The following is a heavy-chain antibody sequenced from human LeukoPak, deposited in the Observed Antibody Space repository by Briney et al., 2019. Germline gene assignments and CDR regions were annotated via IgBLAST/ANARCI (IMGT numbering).Heavy chain of an antibody. CDR3: ARSGYCSGGSCFWAFDP. V-gene: IGHV4-4*07. CDR1: GGSISSYY. J-gene: IGHJ5*02. Sequence: SETLSLTCTVSGGSISSYYWSWIRQPAGKGLEWIGRIYTSGSTNYNPSLKSRVTISVDTSKNQFSLKLSSVTAADTAVYYCARSGYCSGGSCFWAFDPWGQGTLVTVSS. CDR2: IYTSGST. D-gene: IGHD2-15*01.